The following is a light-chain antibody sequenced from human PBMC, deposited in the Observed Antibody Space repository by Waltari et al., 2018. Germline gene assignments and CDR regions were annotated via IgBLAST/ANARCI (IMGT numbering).Light chain of an antibody. CDR3: YSADSSGNHGGV. Sequence: SYELTQPPSVSVSPGQTARITGSGDVLSTRYASWYQQKSGQAPVLVIYEDRNRPSGIPERFSGSSSGTMATLTISGAQVEDEADYYCYSADSSGNHGGVFGGGTKLTVL. J-gene: IGLJ3*02. CDR1: VLSTRY. CDR2: EDR. V-gene: IGLV3-10*01.